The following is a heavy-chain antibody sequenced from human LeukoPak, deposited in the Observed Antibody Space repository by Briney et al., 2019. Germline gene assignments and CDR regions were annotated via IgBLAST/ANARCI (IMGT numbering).Heavy chain of an antibody. J-gene: IGHJ3*02. Sequence: GASVKVSCKAPGYTFTSYGISWVRQAPGQGLEWMGWMSAYNGNTNYAQKLQGRVTMTTDTSTSTAYMELKSLRSDDTAVYYCARDPDYGDYVNAFDIWGQGTMVTVSS. CDR2: MSAYNGNT. CDR1: GYTFTSYG. V-gene: IGHV1-18*01. D-gene: IGHD4-17*01. CDR3: ARDPDYGDYVNAFDI.